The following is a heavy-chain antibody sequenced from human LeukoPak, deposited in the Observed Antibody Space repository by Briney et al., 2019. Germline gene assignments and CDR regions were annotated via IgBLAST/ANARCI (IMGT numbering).Heavy chain of an antibody. Sequence: GRSLRLSCAASGFTFSSYGMHWVRQAPGKGLEWVAVISYDGSNKYYADSVKGRFTISRDNSKNTLYLQMNSLRAEDTAVYYCAKRTYDSSVWGQGTLATVSS. CDR2: ISYDGSNK. CDR1: GFTFSSYG. V-gene: IGHV3-30*18. CDR3: AKRTYDSSV. D-gene: IGHD3-22*01. J-gene: IGHJ1*01.